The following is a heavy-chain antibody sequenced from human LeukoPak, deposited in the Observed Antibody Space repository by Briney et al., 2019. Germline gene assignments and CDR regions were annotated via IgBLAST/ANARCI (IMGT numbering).Heavy chain of an antibody. CDR2: ISASGTLT. CDR1: GFSFSSYE. CDR3: AELGITMIGGV. J-gene: IGHJ6*04. V-gene: IGHV3-48*03. Sequence: GGSLRLSCTASGFSFSSYEMNWVRQAPGKGLEWISYISASGTLTHYADSVEGRFTISRDNAKNSLYLQMNSLRAEDTAVYYCAELGITMIGGVWGKGTTVTISS. D-gene: IGHD3-10*02.